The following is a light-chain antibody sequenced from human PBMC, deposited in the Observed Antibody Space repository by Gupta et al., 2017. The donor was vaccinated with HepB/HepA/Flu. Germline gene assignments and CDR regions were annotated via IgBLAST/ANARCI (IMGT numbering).Light chain of an antibody. CDR2: GAS. CDR3: QQYSTSGLT. Sequence: LVLTQSPGTLSLSPGERATLSCRASHTIRNNYVAWYQQKPGQAPRLLIYGASSRAIGVPDRFSGSGSGPDFTLIIKRLEPEDSALYYCQQYSTSGLTFGGGTKVEI. V-gene: IGKV3-20*01. J-gene: IGKJ4*01. CDR1: HTIRNNY.